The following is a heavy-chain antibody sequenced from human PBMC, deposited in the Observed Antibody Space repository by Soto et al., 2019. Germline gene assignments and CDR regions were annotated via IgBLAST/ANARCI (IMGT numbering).Heavy chain of an antibody. V-gene: IGHV3-48*01. CDR2: ITSRSSTM. D-gene: IGHD2-8*01. Sequence: ESGGGLVEHWGSLSLSFGASELMLRPYSLTWVLQAPGEGLEWVSSITSRSSTMYYADSVKGRFTISRENAKNSLYLQMNSLRAEDTAVYYCVREVESCTNGVCVPYFDNCGHGTLVTVSS. CDR3: VREVESCTNGVCVPYFDN. CDR1: ELMLRPYS. J-gene: IGHJ4*01.